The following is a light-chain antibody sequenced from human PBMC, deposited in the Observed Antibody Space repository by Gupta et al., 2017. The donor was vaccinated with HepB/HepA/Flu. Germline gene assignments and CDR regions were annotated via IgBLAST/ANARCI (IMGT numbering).Light chain of an antibody. CDR1: QSLSSS. CDR2: GAS. J-gene: IGKJ4*01. CDR3: QQYNYWPPLT. V-gene: IGKV3-15*01. Sequence: EIVMTQSPATLSVSPGERATLSCRASQSLSSSLAWYQQKPGQAPRLLIYGASTSATGIPARFSGSGSGTEFTLTISSRQSEDFAVYYCQQYNYWPPLTFGGGTKVEIK.